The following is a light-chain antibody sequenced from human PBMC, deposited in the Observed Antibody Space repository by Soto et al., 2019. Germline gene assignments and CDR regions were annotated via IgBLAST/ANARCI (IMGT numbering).Light chain of an antibody. Sequence: QPVLTQPPSASGTPGQRVTISCSGSSSNIGSNYVYWYQQLPGTAPKLLIYRNNQRPSGVPDRFSGFKSGTSASLAISGLRSEDEADYYCAAWDDSLSGLYVFGTGTKLTVL. V-gene: IGLV1-47*01. CDR3: AAWDDSLSGLYV. J-gene: IGLJ1*01. CDR2: RNN. CDR1: SSNIGSNY.